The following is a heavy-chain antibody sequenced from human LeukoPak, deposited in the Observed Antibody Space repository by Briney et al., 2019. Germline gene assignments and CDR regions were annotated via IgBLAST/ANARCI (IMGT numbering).Heavy chain of an antibody. CDR2: INEDGSVK. CDR3: ARDQAMVTAILDYYYYMDV. CDR1: GFTFSDYY. Sequence: GGSLRLSCAASGFTFSDYYMSWIRQAPGKGLEWLTNINEDGSVKHYVDSVKGRFTISRDNAKNSLYLQMNSLRAEDTAVYYCARDQAMVTAILDYYYYMDVWGKGTTVTVSS. J-gene: IGHJ6*03. D-gene: IGHD2-21*02. V-gene: IGHV3-7*01.